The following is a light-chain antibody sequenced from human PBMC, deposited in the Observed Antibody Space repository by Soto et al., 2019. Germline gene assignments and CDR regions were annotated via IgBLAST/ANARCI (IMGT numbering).Light chain of an antibody. CDR3: MQALQTPRT. J-gene: IGKJ1*01. CDR1: QSLLHKNGNNY. Sequence: DIVMTQSPLSLPVTPGEAASISCRSSQSLLHKNGNNYFNWYLQKPGQSPQLLIYMGFKRASGVPCRFSGSGSGTYFTLQISRVEAEDAGVYYCMQALQTPRTFGQGTKVEIK. CDR2: MGF. V-gene: IGKV2-28*01.